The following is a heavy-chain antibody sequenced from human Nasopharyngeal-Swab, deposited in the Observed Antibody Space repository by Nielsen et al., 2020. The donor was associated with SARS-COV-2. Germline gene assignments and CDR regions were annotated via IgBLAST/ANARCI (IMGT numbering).Heavy chain of an antibody. D-gene: IGHD2-15*01. CDR3: ARCSGGSCRFDY. V-gene: IGHV1-8*01. CDR1: GYTFTSYD. CDR2: MNPNSGNT. Sequence: ASVKVSYKASGYTFTSYDINWVRQATGQGLEWMGWMNPNSGNTGYAQKFQGRVTMTRNTSISTAYMELSSLRSEDTAVYYCARCSGGSCRFDYWGQGTLVTVSS. J-gene: IGHJ4*02.